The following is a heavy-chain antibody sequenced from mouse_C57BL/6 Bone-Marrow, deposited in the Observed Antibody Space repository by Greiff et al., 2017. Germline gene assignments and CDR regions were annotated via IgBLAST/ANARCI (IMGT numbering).Heavy chain of an antibody. J-gene: IGHJ2*01. Sequence: QVQLKQSGAELVRPGASVTLSCKASGYTFTDYEMHWVKQTPVHGLEWIGAIDPETGGTAYNQKFKGKAILTADKSSSTAYMELRSLTSEDSAVYYCTRGGVTVVCDYWGQGTTLTVSS. D-gene: IGHD1-1*01. CDR1: GYTFTDYE. CDR3: TRGGVTVVCDY. V-gene: IGHV1-15*01. CDR2: IDPETGGT.